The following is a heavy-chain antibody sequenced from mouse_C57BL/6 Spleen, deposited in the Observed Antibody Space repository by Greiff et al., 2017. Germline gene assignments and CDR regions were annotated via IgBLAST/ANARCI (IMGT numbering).Heavy chain of an antibody. CDR1: GYTFTSYG. CDR3: TKSGSPQLLHGYFDV. CDR2: IYPRSGNT. D-gene: IGHD1-1*01. Sequence: VKLMESGAELARPGASVKLSCKASGYTFTSYGISWVKQRTGQGLEWIGAIYPRSGNTYYNEKFKGKSTLPADNSSSTAYMELRRLTSEDSAVYFGTKSGSPQLLHGYFDVWGTGTTVTVSS. V-gene: IGHV1-81*01. J-gene: IGHJ1*03.